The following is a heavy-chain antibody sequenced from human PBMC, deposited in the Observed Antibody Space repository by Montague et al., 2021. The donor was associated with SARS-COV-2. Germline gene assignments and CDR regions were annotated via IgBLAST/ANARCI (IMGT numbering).Heavy chain of an antibody. CDR2: IYYGGTT. J-gene: IGHJ4*02. D-gene: IGHD3/OR15-3a*01. V-gene: IGHV4-39*01. Sequence: SETLSLTCTVSGGSMRSTSCHWDWLRPAPGKGLEWIGSIYYGGTTYFNPSIRSRITLSVDTHKSQFSLELSSVTAADTAEYYWARRRTVWTGYARSVCFDSWGQGLLVTVSS. CDR3: ARRRTVWTGYARSVCFDS. CDR1: GGSMRSTSCH.